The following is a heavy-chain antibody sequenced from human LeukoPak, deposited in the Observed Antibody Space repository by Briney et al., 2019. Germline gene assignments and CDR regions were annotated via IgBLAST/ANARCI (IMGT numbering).Heavy chain of an antibody. V-gene: IGHV1-24*01. CDR3: ATETATSSSSGLYYFYYMDV. Sequence: ASVKVSCKVSGYTLTELSMHWVRQAPGKGLEWMGGFDPEDGETIYAQKFQGRVTMTEDTSTDTAYMELSSLRSEDTAVYYCATETATSSSSGLYYFYYMDVWGKGTTVTVSS. CDR2: FDPEDGET. D-gene: IGHD6-6*01. J-gene: IGHJ6*03. CDR1: GYTLTELS.